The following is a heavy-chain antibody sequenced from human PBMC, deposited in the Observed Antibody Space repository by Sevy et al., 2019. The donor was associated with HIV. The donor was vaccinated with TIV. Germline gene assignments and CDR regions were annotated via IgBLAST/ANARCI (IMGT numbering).Heavy chain of an antibody. CDR2: INPNTSDT. CDR3: ARDFLAVTSIPSDAFDI. V-gene: IGHV1-2*02. J-gene: IGHJ3*02. CDR1: GYSFIGYH. D-gene: IGHD2-21*02. Sequence: ASVKVSCKASGYSFIGYHMNWVRQAPGQGLEWMGWINPNTSDTIYSEKFEGRVTLTRDSSLSTAYLELRGLRSDDTAVYYCARDFLAVTSIPSDAFDIWGQGTLVTVSS.